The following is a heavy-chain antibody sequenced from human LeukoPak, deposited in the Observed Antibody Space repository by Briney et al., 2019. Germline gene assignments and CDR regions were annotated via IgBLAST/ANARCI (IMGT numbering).Heavy chain of an antibody. CDR3: ARLLVTMVRGVMDGSDY. CDR1: GGSISSSSYY. Sequence: SETLSLTCTVSGGSISSSSYYWGWIRQPPGKGLEWIGEINHSGSTNYNPSLKSRVTISVDTSKNQFSLKLSSVTAADTAVYYCARLLVTMVRGVMDGSDYWGQGTLVTVSS. D-gene: IGHD3-10*01. J-gene: IGHJ4*02. V-gene: IGHV4-39*07. CDR2: INHSGST.